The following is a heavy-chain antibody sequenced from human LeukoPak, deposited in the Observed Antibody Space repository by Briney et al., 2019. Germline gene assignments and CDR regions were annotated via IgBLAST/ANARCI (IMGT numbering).Heavy chain of an antibody. V-gene: IGHV3-23*01. CDR2: IRGGGTST. J-gene: IGHJ6*02. CDR3: AKEMLPEWELRTYYYGMDV. D-gene: IGHD1-26*01. CDR1: GFTFSTSA. Sequence: GGSLRLSCAGSGFTFSTSAMSWVPQAPGKGLEWVSGIRGGGTSTYYADSVKGRFTISRDNSKNTLYLQMNSLRAEDTAVYYCAKEMLPEWELRTYYYGMDVWGQGTTVTVSS.